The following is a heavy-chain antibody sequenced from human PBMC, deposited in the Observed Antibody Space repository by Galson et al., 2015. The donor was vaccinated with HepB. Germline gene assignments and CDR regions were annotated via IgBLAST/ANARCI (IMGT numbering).Heavy chain of an antibody. V-gene: IGHV3-11*06. J-gene: IGHJ3*02. CDR2: ISSSSSYT. Sequence: LRLSCAASGFTFSDYYMSWIRQAPGKGLEWVSYISSSSSYTNYADSVKGRFTISRDNAKNSLYLQMNSLRAEDTAVYYCARGRNYYGSGSYWSNDAFDIWGQGTVVTVSS. CDR1: GFTFSDYY. D-gene: IGHD3-10*01. CDR3: ARGRNYYGSGSYWSNDAFDI.